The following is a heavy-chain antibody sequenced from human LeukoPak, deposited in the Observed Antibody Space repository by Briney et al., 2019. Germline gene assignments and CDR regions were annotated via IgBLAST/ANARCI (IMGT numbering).Heavy chain of an antibody. D-gene: IGHD6-6*01. CDR1: GGSFSGYY. Sequence: PSETLSLTCAVYGGSFSGYYWSWIRQPPGKGLEWIGEINHSGSTNYNPSLKSRVTISVDTSKNQFSLKLSSVTAADTAVYYCARASVVYSSSDYWGQGTLVTVSS. V-gene: IGHV4-34*01. CDR3: ARASVVYSSSDY. CDR2: INHSGST. J-gene: IGHJ4*02.